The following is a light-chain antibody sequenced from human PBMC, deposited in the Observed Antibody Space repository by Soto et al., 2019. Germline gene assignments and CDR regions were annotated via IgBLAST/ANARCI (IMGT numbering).Light chain of an antibody. V-gene: IGKV3-20*01. Sequence: EIVLTQSPGTLPLSPGERATLSCRASQSVSSNFLAWYQEKPGQAPRLLIYDASNRATGIPARFSGSGSGTDFTLTISRLEPEDFAVYYCQQCGSSSTFGQGTRLEIK. J-gene: IGKJ5*01. CDR2: DAS. CDR3: QQCGSSST. CDR1: QSVSSNF.